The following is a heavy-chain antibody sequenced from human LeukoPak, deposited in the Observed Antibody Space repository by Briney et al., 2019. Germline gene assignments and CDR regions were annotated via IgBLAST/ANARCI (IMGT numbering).Heavy chain of an antibody. CDR1: GGSISSSSYY. CDR2: IYYSGST. D-gene: IGHD3-9*01. V-gene: IGHV4-39*07. J-gene: IGHJ2*01. CDR3: ARGRDYDILTGYPNWYFDL. Sequence: NPSETLSLTCTVSGGSISSSSYYWGWIRQPPGKGLEWIGSIYYSGSTNYDPSLKSRVTISVDTSKNQFSLKVSSVTAADTAVYYCARGRDYDILTGYPNWYFDLWGRGTLVTVSS.